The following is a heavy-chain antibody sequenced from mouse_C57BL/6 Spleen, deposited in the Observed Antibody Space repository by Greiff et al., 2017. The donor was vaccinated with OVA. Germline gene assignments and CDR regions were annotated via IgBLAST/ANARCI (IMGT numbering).Heavy chain of an antibody. Sequence: VQLQQSGPELVKPGASVTIPCKASGYTFTDYKMDWVKQSPGKSLEWIGDINPNNGGTIYNQKFKGKATLTVDKSSSTAYMELRSLTSEDTAVYYCASSGIYYYAMDYWGQGTSVTVSS. D-gene: IGHD1-1*01. J-gene: IGHJ4*01. V-gene: IGHV1-18*01. CDR2: INPNNGGT. CDR1: GYTFTDYK. CDR3: ASSGIYYYAMDY.